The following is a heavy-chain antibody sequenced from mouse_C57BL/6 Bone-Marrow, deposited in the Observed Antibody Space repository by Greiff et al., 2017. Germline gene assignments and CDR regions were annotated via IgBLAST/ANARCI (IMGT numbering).Heavy chain of an antibody. CDR1: GYTFTSYW. CDR2: IDPSDSYT. V-gene: IGHV1-50*01. J-gene: IGHJ2*01. D-gene: IGHD1-1*01. Sequence: QVQLQQPGAELVKPGASVKLSCKASGYTFTSYWMQWVKQRPGQGLEWIGEIDPSDSYTNYNQKFKGKATLTVDTSSSTAYMKLSSLTSEASAVYYCARTTTVVAPYFDYWGQGTTRTVSS. CDR3: ARTTTVVAPYFDY.